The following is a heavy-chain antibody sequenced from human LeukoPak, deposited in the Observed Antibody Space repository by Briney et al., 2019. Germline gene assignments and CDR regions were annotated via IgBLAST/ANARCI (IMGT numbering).Heavy chain of an antibody. CDR3: GQYYYDSSGYYDAFDI. J-gene: IGHJ3*02. D-gene: IGHD3-22*01. CDR2: INPNSGVT. V-gene: IGHV1-2*06. Sequence: ASVKVSRKASVYTFTGYYMHWVRQAPGQGLEWMGRINPNSGVTKYAHKFQGRVTMTRDTSISTAYMELSRLRSDDTAVYYCGQYYYDSSGYYDAFDIWGQGTMVTVSS. CDR1: VYTFTGYY.